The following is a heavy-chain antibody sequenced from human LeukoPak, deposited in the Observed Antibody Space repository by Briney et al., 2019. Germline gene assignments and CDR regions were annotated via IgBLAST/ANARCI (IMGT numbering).Heavy chain of an antibody. J-gene: IGHJ4*02. D-gene: IGHD3-10*01. V-gene: IGHV3-74*01. CDR3: VRDVRSGEFDS. Sequence: GGSLRLSCAASGFTLSRYWMHWVRPAPGKRLVWVSRLNSAVNSTAYADCVRSRLTISRDDAKNTLYPQMDSLRAEDTAVYYCVRDVRSGEFDSWGQGTLVTVSS. CDR1: GFTLSRYW. CDR2: LNSAVNST.